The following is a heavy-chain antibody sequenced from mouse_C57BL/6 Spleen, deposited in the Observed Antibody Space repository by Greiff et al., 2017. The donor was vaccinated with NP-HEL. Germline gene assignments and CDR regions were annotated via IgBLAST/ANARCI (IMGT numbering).Heavy chain of an antibody. CDR3: ARGDSWFAY. Sequence: EVKVEESGGGLVQPGGSLKLSCAASGFTFSDYGMAWVRQAPRKGPEWVAFISNLAYSIYYADTVTGRFTISRENAKNTLYLEMSSLRSEDTAMYYCARGDSWFAYWGQGTLVTVSA. CDR2: ISNLAYSI. V-gene: IGHV5-15*04. D-gene: IGHD3-3*01. CDR1: GFTFSDYG. J-gene: IGHJ3*01.